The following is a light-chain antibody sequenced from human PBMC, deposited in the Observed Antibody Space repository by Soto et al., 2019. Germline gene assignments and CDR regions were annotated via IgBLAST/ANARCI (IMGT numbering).Light chain of an antibody. Sequence: DVQMTQSPSTLSASVGDRVTITCRASQSISSWLAWYQQKPGKVPKLLIYAASTLQSGVPSRFSGSGSETDFTLTISSLQPEDFATYSCQQSYSTTWTFGQGTKVDIK. CDR3: QQSYSTTWT. V-gene: IGKV1-39*01. J-gene: IGKJ1*01. CDR1: QSISSW. CDR2: AAS.